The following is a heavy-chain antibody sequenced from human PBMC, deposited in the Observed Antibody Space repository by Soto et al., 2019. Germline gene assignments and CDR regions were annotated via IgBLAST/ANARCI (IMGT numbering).Heavy chain of an antibody. V-gene: IGHV1-18*01. Sequence: SVKVSSKASGYTFTSYGISWVRQAPGQGLEWMGWISAYNGNTNYAQKRQGRVTMTTDTSTSTAYMELRSLRSDDTAVYYCARDAVTYYYGSGDKYFDYWGQGTLVTVSS. CDR3: ARDAVTYYYGSGDKYFDY. CDR1: GYTFTSYG. D-gene: IGHD3-10*01. CDR2: ISAYNGNT. J-gene: IGHJ4*02.